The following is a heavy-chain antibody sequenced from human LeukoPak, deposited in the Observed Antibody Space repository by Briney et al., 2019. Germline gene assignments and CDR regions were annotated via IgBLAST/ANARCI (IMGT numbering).Heavy chain of an antibody. CDR2: IYTSGST. D-gene: IGHD3-10*01. Sequence: SETLSLTCTVSGGSISSGSYYWSWIRQPAGKGLEWIGRIYTSGSTNYNPSLKSRVTISVDTSKNQFSLKLSSVTAADTAVYYCARLWFGEVPPLYYYYYMXXWGKGTTVT. CDR3: ARLWFGEVPPLYYYYYMXX. V-gene: IGHV4-61*02. CDR1: GGSISSGSYY. J-gene: IGHJ6*03.